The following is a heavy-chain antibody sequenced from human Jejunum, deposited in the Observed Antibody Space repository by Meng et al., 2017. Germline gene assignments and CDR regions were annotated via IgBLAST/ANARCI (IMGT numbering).Heavy chain of an antibody. D-gene: IGHD2/OR15-2a*01. CDR2: IKSDGSSP. V-gene: IGHV3-74*01. CDR1: GFTFSSYW. Sequence: GESLKISCAASGFTFSSYWMHWVRQAPGKGLVWVSRIKSDGSSPSYADSVKGRFTISRDNAKNTLYLQMNSLRAEDTAVYYCARTSMAGLYFFDYWGQGALVTGAS. CDR3: ARTSMAGLYFFDY. J-gene: IGHJ4*02.